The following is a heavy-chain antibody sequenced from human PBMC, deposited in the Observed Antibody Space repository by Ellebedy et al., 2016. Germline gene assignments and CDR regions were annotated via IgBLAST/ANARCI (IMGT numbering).Heavy chain of an antibody. D-gene: IGHD2-15*01. Sequence: GGSLRLXXEASGFSFSDYSMNWVRQAPGTGLEWVSSISSSSTYLWYADSLKGRFTISRDNAKTSLYLQMNSLRAGDTAVYYCARDQTGYCSGSSCYPWDSWGQGTLVTVSS. V-gene: IGHV3-21*01. CDR3: ARDQTGYCSGSSCYPWDS. J-gene: IGHJ4*02. CDR2: ISSSSTYL. CDR1: GFSFSDYS.